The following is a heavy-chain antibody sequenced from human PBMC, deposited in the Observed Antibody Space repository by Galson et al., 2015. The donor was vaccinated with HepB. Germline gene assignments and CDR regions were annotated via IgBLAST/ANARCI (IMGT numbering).Heavy chain of an antibody. D-gene: IGHD6-6*01. V-gene: IGHV3-21*01. CDR2: ISSSSSYI. CDR3: ARDRAARSPNDAFDI. J-gene: IGHJ3*02. CDR1: GFTFSSYS. Sequence: SLRLSCAASGFTFSSYSMNWVRQAPGKGLEWVSSISSSSSYIYYADSVKGRFTISRDNAKNSLYLQMNSLRAEDTAVYYCARDRAARSPNDAFDIWGQGTMVTVSS.